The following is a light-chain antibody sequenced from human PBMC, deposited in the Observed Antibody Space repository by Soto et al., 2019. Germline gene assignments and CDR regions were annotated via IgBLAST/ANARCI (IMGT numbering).Light chain of an antibody. V-gene: IGKV4-1*01. CDR1: QTVLSTSNNRDY. CDR2: WAS. J-gene: IGKJ4*01. CDR3: QHYFDIPLT. Sequence: EIVLAQTPDSLAVSLGERDTINCKSSQTVLSTSNNRDYLAWYQQKPGQPPRLLINWASTRLSGVPDRFSGSGSGTDFTLTISNLQAEDVAVYYCQHYFDIPLTFGGGTSVEIK.